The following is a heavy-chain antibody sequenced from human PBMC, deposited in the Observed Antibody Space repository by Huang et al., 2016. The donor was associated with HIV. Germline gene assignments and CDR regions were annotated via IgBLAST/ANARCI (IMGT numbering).Heavy chain of an antibody. V-gene: IGHV3-30-3*01. CDR1: GFSFSNYA. CDR3: ARAPEFGNYEFDQ. Sequence: QVQLVESGGGVVQPGRSLRLSCVASGFSFSNYAVHWVRQALGKGREWLAVISKDGTRKYYAGSVKGRFTASRDNSKNTAYVQMNNTRGGDTAVYYCARAPEFGNYEFDQWGLGTLVTVSS. CDR2: ISKDGTRK. D-gene: IGHD4-4*01. J-gene: IGHJ4*02.